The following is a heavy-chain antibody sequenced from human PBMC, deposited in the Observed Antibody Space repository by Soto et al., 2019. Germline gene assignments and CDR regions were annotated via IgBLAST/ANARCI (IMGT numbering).Heavy chain of an antibody. D-gene: IGHD4-4*01. CDR1: GFTFSSYS. Sequence: GGSLRLSCAASGFTFSSYSMNWVRQAPGKGLEWVSSISSSSSYIYYADSVKGRFTISRDNAKNSLYLQMNSLRAEDTAVYYCARGRRTVTTKRGAIDYWGQGTLVTVSS. J-gene: IGHJ4*02. CDR2: ISSSSSYI. V-gene: IGHV3-21*01. CDR3: ARGRRTVTTKRGAIDY.